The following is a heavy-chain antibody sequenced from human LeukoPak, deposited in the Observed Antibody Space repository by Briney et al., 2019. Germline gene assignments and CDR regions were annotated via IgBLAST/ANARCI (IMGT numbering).Heavy chain of an antibody. J-gene: IGHJ4*02. CDR2: IRYSGNT. V-gene: IGHV4-39*01. D-gene: IGHD1-1*01. CDR3: ARQWKDFDY. Sequence: SETLSLTCTVSGGSTSSSDYYWGWIRQPPDEGLEWIASIRYSGNTYHNPSLKSRVTISVDTSKNQFSLKLSSVTAADTAVYYCARQWKDFDYWGQGTLVTVSS. CDR1: GGSTSSSDYY.